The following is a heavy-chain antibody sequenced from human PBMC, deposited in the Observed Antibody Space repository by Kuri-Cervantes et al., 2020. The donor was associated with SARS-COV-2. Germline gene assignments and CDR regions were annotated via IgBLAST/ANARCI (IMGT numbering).Heavy chain of an antibody. CDR3: ARGEGIVLVVYALAFDI. V-gene: IGHV4-34*01. J-gene: IGHJ3*02. Sequence: GSLRLSCAVYGGSFSGYYWSWIRQSPGKGLEWIGEINHSGSTNYNPSLKSRVTISVDMSKNQFSLKLSSVTAADTAVYYCARGEGIVLVVYALAFDIWGQGTRVTVSS. CDR1: GGSFSGYY. CDR2: INHSGST. D-gene: IGHD2-8*02.